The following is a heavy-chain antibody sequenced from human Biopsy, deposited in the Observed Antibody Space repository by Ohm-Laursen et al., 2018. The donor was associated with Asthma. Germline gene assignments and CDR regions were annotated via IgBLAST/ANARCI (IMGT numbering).Heavy chain of an antibody. CDR2: SDHRGNT. V-gene: IGHV4-34*04. Sequence: PSQTLSLTCRIYGLSLRGHYWTWIRQPPGKGLEWIGESDHRGNTNTNPTLKSRATISKDTSAYHFSLKLRSVTAADTATYYCARGPEWSGLDVWGQGTTVTVSS. D-gene: IGHD3-3*01. J-gene: IGHJ6*02. CDR3: ARGPEWSGLDV. CDR1: GLSLRGHY.